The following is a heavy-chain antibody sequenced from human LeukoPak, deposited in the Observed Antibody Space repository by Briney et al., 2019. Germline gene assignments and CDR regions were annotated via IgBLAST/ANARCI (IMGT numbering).Heavy chain of an antibody. CDR1: GGSISSGDYY. V-gene: IGHV4-30-4*01. D-gene: IGHD6-19*01. J-gene: IGHJ4*02. Sequence: SQTLSLTCTVSGGSISSGDYYWSWIRQPPGKGLEWIGYIYYSGSTYYNPSLKSRVTISVDTSKNQFSLKLSSVTAADTAVYYCARDPTRGLAGGIDYWGQGTLVTVSS. CDR2: IYYSGST. CDR3: ARDPTRGLAGGIDY.